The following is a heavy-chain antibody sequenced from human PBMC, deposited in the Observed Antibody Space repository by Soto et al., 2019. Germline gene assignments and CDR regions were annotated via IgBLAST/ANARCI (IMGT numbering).Heavy chain of an antibody. CDR2: ISGTGGTT. CDR1: GFTFSSYA. V-gene: IGHV3-23*01. D-gene: IGHD2-15*01. CDR3: ARGARDIVVVVAATPANDAFDI. J-gene: IGHJ3*02. Sequence: PGGSLRLSCAASGFTFSSYAMSWVRQAPGKGLEWVSAISGTGGTTYYADSVKGRFTISRDNSRNTLHLQMNSLRSEDTAVYYCARGARDIVVVVAATPANDAFDIWGQGTMVTVSS.